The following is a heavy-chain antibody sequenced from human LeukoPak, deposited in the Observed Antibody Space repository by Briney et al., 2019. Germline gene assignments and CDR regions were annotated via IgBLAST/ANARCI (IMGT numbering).Heavy chain of an antibody. V-gene: IGHV3-21*01. J-gene: IGHJ4*02. CDR2: ISSSSSYI. CDR1: GFTFSSYS. CDR3: ARGGSILTGYYILDY. Sequence: TGGSLRLSCAASGFTFSSYSMNWVRQAPGKGLEWVSSISSSSSYIYYADSVKGRFTISRDNAKNSLYLQMNSLRAEDTAVYYCARGGSILTGYYILDYWGQGTLVTVSS. D-gene: IGHD3-9*01.